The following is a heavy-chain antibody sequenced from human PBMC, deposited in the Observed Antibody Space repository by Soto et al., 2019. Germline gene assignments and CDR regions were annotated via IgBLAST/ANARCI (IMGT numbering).Heavy chain of an antibody. Sequence: PSDTLSLTCTVSGGSISSSSYYWGWIRQPPGKGLEWIGSIYYSGSTYYNPSLKSRVTISVDTSKNQFSLKLSSVTAADTAVYYCASPYSSSSDYYYGMDVWGQGTTVT. J-gene: IGHJ6*02. CDR3: ASPYSSSSDYYYGMDV. V-gene: IGHV4-39*01. CDR2: IYYSGST. D-gene: IGHD6-6*01. CDR1: GGSISSSSYY.